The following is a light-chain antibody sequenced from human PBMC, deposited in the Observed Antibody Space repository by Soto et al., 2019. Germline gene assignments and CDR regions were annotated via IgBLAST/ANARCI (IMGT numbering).Light chain of an antibody. CDR3: QQANSFPIT. CDR1: QGISRW. Sequence: DIQMTQSPSSVSASVGDRVTITCRASQGISRWLAWYQQKPGKAPKFLIYATSSFQSGVPSRFSGSGFGTDFTLTISSLQPEDFSTYYCQQANSFPITFGQGTRMEIK. V-gene: IGKV1-12*01. CDR2: ATS. J-gene: IGKJ5*01.